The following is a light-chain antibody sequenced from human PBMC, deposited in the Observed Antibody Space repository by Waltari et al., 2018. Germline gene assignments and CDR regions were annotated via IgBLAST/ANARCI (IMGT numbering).Light chain of an antibody. CDR1: QTISNW. Sequence: DIQMTQFPSALSASVGDKVTITCRASQTISNWVAWYQQRPGKPPQLLISKASSLKSGVSSRFSGSFSGTEVTLTISSLQPDDFATYYCLQYNHFWSFGQGTKV. CDR2: KAS. V-gene: IGKV1-5*03. CDR3: LQYNHFWS. J-gene: IGKJ1*01.